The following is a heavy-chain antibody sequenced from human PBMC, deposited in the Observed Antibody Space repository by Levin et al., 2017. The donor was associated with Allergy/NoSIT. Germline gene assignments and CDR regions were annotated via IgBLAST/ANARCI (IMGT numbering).Heavy chain of an antibody. V-gene: IGHV4-59*11. CDR1: GGSISSHY. J-gene: IGHJ5*02. D-gene: IGHD6-19*01. CDR3: ARGGSSGWGWFDP. CDR2: IYYSGTT. Sequence: SSQTLSLTCTVSGGSISSHYWSWIRQPPGKGLEWIGYIYYSGTTNYNTSLKSRVTISVDTSKNQFSLKLSSVTAADTAVYYCARGGSSGWGWFDPWGQGTLVTVSS.